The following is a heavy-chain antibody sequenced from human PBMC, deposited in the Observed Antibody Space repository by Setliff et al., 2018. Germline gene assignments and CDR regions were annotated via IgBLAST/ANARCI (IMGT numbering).Heavy chain of an antibody. V-gene: IGHV4-38-2*02. J-gene: IGHJ4*02. CDR3: AREWADKWELLGPFDY. CDR2: IYHSGST. Sequence: PSETLSLTCAVSGYSISSAYYWGWIRQPPGKGLEWIGSIYHSGSTYYNPSLKSRLTISVDTSKNQFSLKLSSVTAADTAVYYCAREWADKWELLGPFDYWGQGTLVTVS. D-gene: IGHD1-26*01. CDR1: GYSISSAYY.